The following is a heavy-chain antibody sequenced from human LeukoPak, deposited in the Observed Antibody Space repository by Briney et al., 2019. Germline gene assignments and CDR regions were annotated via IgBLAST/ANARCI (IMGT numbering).Heavy chain of an antibody. J-gene: IGHJ4*02. V-gene: IGHV3-7*01. CDR3: AKDGGDIALYYFDY. D-gene: IGHD2-15*01. Sequence: GGSLRLSCAASGFTFSSYWMSWVRQAPGKGLEWVANIKQDGSEKYYVDSVKGRFTISRDNSKNTLYLQMNSLRAEDTAVYYCAKDGGDIALYYFDYWGQGTLVTVSS. CDR1: GFTFSSYW. CDR2: IKQDGSEK.